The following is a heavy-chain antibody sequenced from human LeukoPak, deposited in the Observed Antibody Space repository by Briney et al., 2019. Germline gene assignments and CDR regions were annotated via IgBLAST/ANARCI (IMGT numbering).Heavy chain of an antibody. CDR1: GYTFTGYY. CDR2: INPNSGGT. J-gene: IGHJ3*02. Sequence: ASVKVSCKASGYTFTGYYMHWVRQAPGQGLEWMGWINPNSGGTNYAQKFQGRVTMTRDTSISTAYMELSRLRSDDTAVYYCAREGSSSWYPWAFDIWGQGTMVTVSS. CDR3: AREGSSSWYPWAFDI. D-gene: IGHD6-13*01. V-gene: IGHV1-2*02.